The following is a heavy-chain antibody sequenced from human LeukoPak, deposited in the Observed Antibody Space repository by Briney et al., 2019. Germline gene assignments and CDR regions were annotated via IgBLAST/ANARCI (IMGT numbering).Heavy chain of an antibody. CDR1: GFTFSSYA. Sequence: GRSLRLSCAASGFTFSSYAMHWVRQAPGKGLEWMALISYDGSNKYYADSVKGRFTISRDKSKNTLYLQMNSLRAEDTAVYYCARENDYGDYSRYFDYWGQGTLVTVSS. V-gene: IGHV3-30*04. D-gene: IGHD4-17*01. J-gene: IGHJ4*02. CDR2: ISYDGSNK. CDR3: ARENDYGDYSRYFDY.